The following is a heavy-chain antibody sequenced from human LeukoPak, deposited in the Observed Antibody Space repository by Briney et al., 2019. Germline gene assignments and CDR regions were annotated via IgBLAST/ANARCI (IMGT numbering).Heavy chain of an antibody. J-gene: IGHJ4*02. CDR2: ITPIFDTA. V-gene: IGHV1-69*05. Sequence: SVKVSCKASGGTFSSYGISWVRQAPGQGLEWMGGITPIFDTANYAQKLQGRITMTRDTSTSTVYMELSNLRSEDTAVYYCARDYETIEGSGSYPSDYWGQGTLVTVSS. CDR3: ARDYETIEGSGSYPSDY. CDR1: GGTFSSYG. D-gene: IGHD3-10*01.